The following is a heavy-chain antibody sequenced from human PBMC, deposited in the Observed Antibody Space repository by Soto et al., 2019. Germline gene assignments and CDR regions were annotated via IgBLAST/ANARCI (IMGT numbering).Heavy chain of an antibody. Sequence: QVRLVESGGGVVQPGKSLRLSCAASGLKFNTYAFHWVRQAPGKGLEWIGLISYDGSHSYYADSVKGRFIISRDNSRNTLYLELNSLGPEDTAVYYCAKDIHYCKEDLYCYNGGMWGPHYWGHGTLATVSS. J-gene: IGHJ4*01. CDR3: AKDIHYCKEDLYCYNGGMWGPHY. CDR2: ISYDGSHS. CDR1: GLKFNTYA. D-gene: IGHD2-21*01. V-gene: IGHV3-30*18.